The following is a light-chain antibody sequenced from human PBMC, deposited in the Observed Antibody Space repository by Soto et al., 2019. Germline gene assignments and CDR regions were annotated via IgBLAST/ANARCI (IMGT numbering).Light chain of an antibody. V-gene: IGLV2-14*01. CDR2: DVT. CDR1: RSDVGAYNY. Sequence: QSALTQPASVSGSPGQSITISCTGTRSDVGAYNYVSWYQQYPAKAPKLMIYDVTNRPSGVSNRFSGSKSGNTASLTISGLQAEDEADYYSSSYASGSTVVFGGGTKVTVL. J-gene: IGLJ2*01. CDR3: SSYASGSTVV.